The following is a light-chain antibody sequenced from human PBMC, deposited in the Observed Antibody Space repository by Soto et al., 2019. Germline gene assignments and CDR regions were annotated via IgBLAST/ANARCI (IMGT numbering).Light chain of an antibody. V-gene: IGKV1D-16*01. CDR3: QQYKDYPLT. Sequence: DIQITQSPSDFSSSVRERCTSTCWASQGISSWLAWYQQKPGKAPKLLIYAASSLQSGVPSRFSGSGSGTEFTLTITNLQPEDFATYYCQQYKDYPLTFGGGTKVDIK. CDR1: QGISSW. CDR2: AAS. J-gene: IGKJ4*01.